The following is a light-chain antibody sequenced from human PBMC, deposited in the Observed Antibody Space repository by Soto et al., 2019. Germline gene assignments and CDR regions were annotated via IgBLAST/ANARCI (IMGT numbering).Light chain of an antibody. Sequence: EKVMTQSPATLSVSPGERVTLSCRASQSVGTKLAWYQQKPGQAPRLLIYGASTRATGVPARFSGSGSGTEFTLTISSLQSEDIGSYYCQQYDVWPVVTFGGGTKVEIK. CDR1: QSVGTK. CDR3: QQYDVWPVVT. V-gene: IGKV3-15*01. CDR2: GAS. J-gene: IGKJ4*02.